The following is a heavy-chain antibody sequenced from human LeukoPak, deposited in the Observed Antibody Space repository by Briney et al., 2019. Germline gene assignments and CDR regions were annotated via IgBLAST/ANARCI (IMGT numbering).Heavy chain of an antibody. J-gene: IGHJ4*02. CDR3: VKDLLQVTMKKLDH. CDR2: IRSGGVDV. Sequence: GGSLRLSCSVSGFTFSSYAMHWVRQAPGKGLESVSVIRSGGVDVYYTDSVKGRFTISRDNSKNTPYLQMSSLRPEDTAVYYCVKDLLQVTMKKLDHWGQGTLVTVSS. D-gene: IGHD4-11*01. V-gene: IGHV3-64D*06. CDR1: GFTFSSYA.